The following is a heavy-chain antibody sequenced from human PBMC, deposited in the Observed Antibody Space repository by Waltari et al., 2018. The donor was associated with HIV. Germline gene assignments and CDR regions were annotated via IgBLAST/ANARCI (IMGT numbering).Heavy chain of an antibody. J-gene: IGHJ4*02. CDR1: GGSITGYS. D-gene: IGHD1-26*01. V-gene: IGHV4-59*01. CDR3: ARCPYQYSPYYFDY. Sequence: QVQLQESGPGLVTPSETLSLTCRVSGGSITGYSWSSIRPPPGKGLEWIGYIYHSGNTNYNPSLKSRVTISVDTSKNQFSLNLSSVTAADTAVYFCARCPYQYSPYYFDYWGQGALVTVSS. CDR2: IYHSGNT.